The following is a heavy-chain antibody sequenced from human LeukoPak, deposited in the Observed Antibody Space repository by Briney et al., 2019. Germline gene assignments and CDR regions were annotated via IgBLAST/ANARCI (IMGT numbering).Heavy chain of an antibody. D-gene: IGHD3-22*01. Sequence: GGSLRLSCAASGFTFSSYAMSWVRQAPGKGLEWDSAISGSGGSTYYADSVKGRFTISRDNSKNTLYLQMNSLRAEDTAVYYCAKDQRPTGAYYDGNWFDPWGQGTLVTVSS. CDR3: AKDQRPTGAYYDGNWFDP. CDR2: ISGSGGST. CDR1: GFTFSSYA. J-gene: IGHJ5*02. V-gene: IGHV3-23*01.